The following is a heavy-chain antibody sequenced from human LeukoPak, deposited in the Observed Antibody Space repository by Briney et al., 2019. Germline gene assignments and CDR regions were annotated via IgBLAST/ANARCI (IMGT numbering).Heavy chain of an antibody. J-gene: IGHJ4*02. CDR3: ARTLYGDYVWTVFDF. CDR1: GFSLTTSGMC. D-gene: IGHD4-17*01. Sequence: SGPALVKPTQTLTLTCTFSGFSLTTSGMCVSWIRQSPGKALEWLAHIDWDDHKYYSTPLRTRLRISKDTSKNQVVLTMTNMDPVDAATYFCARTLYGDYVWTVFDFWGQGTLVTVSS. V-gene: IGHV2-70*01. CDR2: IDWDDHK.